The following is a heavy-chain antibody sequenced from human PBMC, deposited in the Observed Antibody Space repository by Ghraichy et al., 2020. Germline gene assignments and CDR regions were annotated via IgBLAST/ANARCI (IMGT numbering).Heavy chain of an antibody. D-gene: IGHD5-12*01. J-gene: IGHJ4*01. CDR3: ARSRLVYYFDY. Sequence: RIGSIYYSGSTYYNPSLKSRVTICVDTSKNQFSLKLSSVTAADTAVYYCARSRLVYYFDYCVHG. V-gene: IGHV4-39*01. CDR2: IYYSGST.